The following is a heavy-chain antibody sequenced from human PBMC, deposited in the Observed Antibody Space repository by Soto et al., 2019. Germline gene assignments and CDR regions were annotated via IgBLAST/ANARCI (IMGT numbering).Heavy chain of an antibody. J-gene: IGHJ4*02. Sequence: SSETLSLTCAVYGGSFSNHHWTWIRQPPGKGLEWIGEINHSGSTHYNPSLESRVTLSVDTSKKQFSLKLSSVTAADTAVYFCASGIWSGYDWGQGTLVTVS. D-gene: IGHD3-3*01. V-gene: IGHV4-34*01. CDR2: INHSGST. CDR1: GGSFSNHH. CDR3: ASGIWSGYD.